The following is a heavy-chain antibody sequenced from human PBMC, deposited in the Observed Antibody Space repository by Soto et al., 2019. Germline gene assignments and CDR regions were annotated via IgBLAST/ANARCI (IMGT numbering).Heavy chain of an antibody. V-gene: IGHV4-30-2*01. Sequence: TLSLTCADSGGSISGSTYSWRWNRQPPGKGLEWSGYIYASGSSYYNPSLKSQVSISVDTSKNQFSLKLSSVTAADTAVYYCARGVGTESSSRWGDSYYYYMDVWGKGTTVTVSS. CDR2: IYASGSS. J-gene: IGHJ6*03. CDR3: ARGVGTESSSRWGDSYYYYMDV. CDR1: GGSISGSTYS. D-gene: IGHD6-6*01.